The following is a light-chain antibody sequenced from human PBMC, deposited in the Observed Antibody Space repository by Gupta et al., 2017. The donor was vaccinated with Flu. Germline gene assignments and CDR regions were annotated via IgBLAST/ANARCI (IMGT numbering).Light chain of an antibody. Sequence: DIQMTQSPSSVSASVGDRVIITCRTSQSINNRLAWFQQKPGKAPKLLIYDAFSLQSGVPSRFSGSGSGTDFTRTSDTLQPEDFATYYCQQANTIPFTFGPGTKVDIK. CDR3: QQANTIPFT. CDR2: DAF. V-gene: IGKV1-12*01. CDR1: QSINNR. J-gene: IGKJ3*01.